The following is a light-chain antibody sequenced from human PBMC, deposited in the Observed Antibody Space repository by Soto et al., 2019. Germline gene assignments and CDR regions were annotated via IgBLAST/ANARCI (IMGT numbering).Light chain of an antibody. CDR2: DAS. J-gene: IGKJ1*01. CDR1: QSISTW. Sequence: DIQMTQSPSTLSASVGDRVTITCRASQSISTWLAWYQQKPGKAPKLLIYDASSLEGGVPSRFSGGGSGTEFTLTIISLQPDYSATYFCQQYNTYLRTFGQGTTVEIK. CDR3: QQYNTYLRT. V-gene: IGKV1-5*01.